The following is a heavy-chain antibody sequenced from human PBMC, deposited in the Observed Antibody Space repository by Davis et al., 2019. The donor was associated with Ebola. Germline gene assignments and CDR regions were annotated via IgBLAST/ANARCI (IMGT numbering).Heavy chain of an antibody. Sequence: MPSETLSLTCTVSGGSISSSSYYWSWIRQPPGKGLEWIGEINHSGSTNYNPSLKSRVTISVDTSKNQFSLKLSSVTAADTAVYYCARGGATAPDYYYGMDVWGQGTTVTVSS. V-gene: IGHV4-39*07. CDR1: GGSISSSSYY. D-gene: IGHD5-12*01. J-gene: IGHJ6*02. CDR2: INHSGST. CDR3: ARGGATAPDYYYGMDV.